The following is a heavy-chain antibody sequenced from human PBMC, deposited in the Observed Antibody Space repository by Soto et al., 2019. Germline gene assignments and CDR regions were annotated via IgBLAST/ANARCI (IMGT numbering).Heavy chain of an antibody. V-gene: IGHV3-23*01. J-gene: IGHJ4*02. CDR1: GFSFKNYA. CDR3: ARPTGGSSYDPLDY. CDR2: ISSSGSST. Sequence: PGGSLRLSCVVSGFSFKNYAMSWVRQAPGKGLEWVSGISSSGSSTYYADSVKGRFTISRDNSKNTLYLQMSSLGAEDTAVYYCARPTGGSSYDPLDYWGQGALVTVSS. D-gene: IGHD1-26*01.